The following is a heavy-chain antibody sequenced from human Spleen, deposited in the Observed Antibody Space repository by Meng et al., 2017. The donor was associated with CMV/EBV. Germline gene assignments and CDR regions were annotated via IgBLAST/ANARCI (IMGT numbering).Heavy chain of an antibody. Sequence: SSDLCTWGRQVTGWGLEWIGKSCHGGGTNYNPSLKSQVTVSVDKCKNQFSLKLGSVTAADTAVYYCARIERRRILKYCGSDCSTTDYWGQGTLVTVSS. CDR1: SSDL. CDR3: ARIERRRILKYCGSDCSTTDY. CDR2: SCHGGGT. V-gene: IGHV4-4*02. J-gene: IGHJ4*02. D-gene: IGHD2-21*02.